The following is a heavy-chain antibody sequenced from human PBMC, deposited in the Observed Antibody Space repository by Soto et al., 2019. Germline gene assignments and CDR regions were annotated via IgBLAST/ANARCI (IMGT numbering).Heavy chain of an antibody. D-gene: IGHD4-17*01. CDR2: IWYDGSNK. Sequence: QVQLVESGGGVVQTGRSLRISCAASGFTFSSYGMHWVRQAPGKGLEWVAVIWYDGSNKYYADSVKGRFTISRDNSKNTLYLQMNSLRAEDTAVYYCARDMTTVITSNFDYWGQGTLVTVSS. CDR1: GFTFSSYG. V-gene: IGHV3-33*01. CDR3: ARDMTTVITSNFDY. J-gene: IGHJ4*02.